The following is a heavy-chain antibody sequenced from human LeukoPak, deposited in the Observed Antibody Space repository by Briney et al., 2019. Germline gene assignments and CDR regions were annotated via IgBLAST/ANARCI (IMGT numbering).Heavy chain of an antibody. V-gene: IGHV3-23*01. Sequence: GGSLRLSCAASGFTTLALSWVRQAPGKGLEWVSTLIYSDGRTIYADSVKGRFTISRDISKNTLYLQMISLRAEDTAMYYCASHFGDYTPSPDNVDYWGQGTLVTVSS. CDR1: GFTTLA. CDR2: LIYSDGRT. D-gene: IGHD4-17*01. CDR3: ASHFGDYTPSPDNVDY. J-gene: IGHJ4*02.